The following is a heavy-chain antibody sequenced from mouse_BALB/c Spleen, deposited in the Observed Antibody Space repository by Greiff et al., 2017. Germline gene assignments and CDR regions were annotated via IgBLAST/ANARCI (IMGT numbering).Heavy chain of an antibody. CDR3: ASSRRRYFDV. Sequence: VQLQESGPGLVKPSQSLSLTCSVTGYSITSGYYWNWIRQFPGNKLEWMGYISYDGSNNYNPSLKNRISITRDTSKNQFFLKLNSVTTEDTATYYCASSRRRYFDVWGAGTTVTVSS. J-gene: IGHJ1*01. V-gene: IGHV3-6*02. CDR2: ISYDGSN. CDR1: GYSITSGYY.